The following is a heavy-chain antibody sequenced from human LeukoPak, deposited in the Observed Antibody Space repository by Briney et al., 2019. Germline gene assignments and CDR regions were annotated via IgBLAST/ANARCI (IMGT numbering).Heavy chain of an antibody. CDR3: ARDLYNSASR. CDR2: IKQDGSEK. J-gene: IGHJ4*02. Sequence: PGGSLRLSCAASGFTFSSYGMSWVRQAPGKGLEWVANIKQDGSEKYYVDSVKGRFTISRDNAKNSLYLQMNSPRADDTAVYYCARDLYNSASRWGQGTLVTVSS. D-gene: IGHD6-25*01. CDR1: GFTFSSYG. V-gene: IGHV3-7*03.